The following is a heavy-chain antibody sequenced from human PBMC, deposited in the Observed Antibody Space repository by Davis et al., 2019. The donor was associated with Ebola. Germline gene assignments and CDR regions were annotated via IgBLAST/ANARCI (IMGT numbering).Heavy chain of an antibody. CDR1: GYSLNNYD. V-gene: IGHV1-8*01. D-gene: IGHD5-24*01. J-gene: IGHJ3*02. CDR2: INPNGANT. CDR3: ARGRDGYLDALDI. Sequence: ASVKVSCKASGYSLNNYDITWVRQATGRGLEWMGRINPNGANTDYAQNFQGRVTMTRDTSINTAYMELRSLRTEDTAVYHCARGRDGYLDALDIWGQGTKVTVSS.